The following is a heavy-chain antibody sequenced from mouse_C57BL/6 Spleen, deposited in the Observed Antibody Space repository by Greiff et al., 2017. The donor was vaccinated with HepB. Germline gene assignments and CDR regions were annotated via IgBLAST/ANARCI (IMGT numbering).Heavy chain of an antibody. CDR3: TRGGATVVATYWYFDV. CDR2: ISSGGDYI. V-gene: IGHV5-9-1*02. D-gene: IGHD1-1*01. Sequence: EVKLEESGEGLVKPGGSLKLSCAASGFTFSSYAMSWVRQTPEKRLEWVAYISSGGDYIYYADTVKGRFTISRDNARNTLYLQMSSLKSEDTAMYYCTRGGATVVATYWYFDVWGTGTTVTVSS. J-gene: IGHJ1*03. CDR1: GFTFSSYA.